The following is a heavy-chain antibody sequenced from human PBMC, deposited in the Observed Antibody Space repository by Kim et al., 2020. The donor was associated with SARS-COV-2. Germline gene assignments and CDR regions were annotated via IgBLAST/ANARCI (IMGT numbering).Heavy chain of an antibody. CDR3: ARANGFGELLSDNWFDP. V-gene: IGHV1-3*01. Sequence: ASVKVSCKASGYTFTSYAMHWVRQAPGQRLEWMGWINAGNGNTKYSQKFQGRVTITRDTSASRAYMELSSLRSEDTAVYYCARANGFGELLSDNWFDPWGQGTLVTVSS. J-gene: IGHJ5*02. CDR1: GYTFTSYA. CDR2: INAGNGNT. D-gene: IGHD3-10*01.